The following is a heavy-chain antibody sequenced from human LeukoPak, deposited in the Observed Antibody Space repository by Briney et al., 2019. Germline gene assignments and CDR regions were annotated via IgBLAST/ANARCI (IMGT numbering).Heavy chain of an antibody. CDR2: INYSGTT. V-gene: IGHV4-59*04. D-gene: IGHD2-15*01. Sequence: KPSETLSLTCTVSGGSISSYYWSWIRQPPGKGLEWIGVINYSGTTIYNPSLKSRVTLSVDTSMNQFSLKLTSVTAADTAVYYCARYCTGGTCYSARGGLDVWGQGTTVTVSS. CDR1: GGSISSYY. J-gene: IGHJ6*02. CDR3: ARYCTGGTCYSARGGLDV.